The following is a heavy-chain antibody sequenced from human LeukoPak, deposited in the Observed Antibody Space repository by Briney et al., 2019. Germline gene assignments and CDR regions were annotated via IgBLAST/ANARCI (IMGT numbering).Heavy chain of an antibody. D-gene: IGHD3-10*01. CDR1: GYTFTSYY. CDR3: ARGPSIGSGSYYNVGY. V-gene: IGHV1-46*01. J-gene: IGHJ4*02. Sequence: ASVKVSCKASGYTFTSYYMHWVRQAPGQGLEWMGIINPSGGSTSYAQKFQGRVTMTRNTSISTAYMELSSLRSEDTAVYYCARGPSIGSGSYYNVGYWGQGTLVTVSS. CDR2: INPSGGST.